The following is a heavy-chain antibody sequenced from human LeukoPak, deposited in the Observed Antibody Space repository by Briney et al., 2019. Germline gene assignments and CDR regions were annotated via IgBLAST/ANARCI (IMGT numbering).Heavy chain of an antibody. CDR1: GFTFRSYT. J-gene: IGHJ4*02. CDR3: AKDEIYYDSSGYSPTLY. V-gene: IGHV3-21*04. CDR2: ISTSGNYI. Sequence: PGGSLRLSCAAPGFTFRSYTMNWVRQAPGKGLEWISSISTSGNYIYYADSVKGRFTISRDNSKNTLYLQMNSLRAEDTAVYYCAKDEIYYDSSGYSPTLYWGQGTLVTVSS. D-gene: IGHD3-22*01.